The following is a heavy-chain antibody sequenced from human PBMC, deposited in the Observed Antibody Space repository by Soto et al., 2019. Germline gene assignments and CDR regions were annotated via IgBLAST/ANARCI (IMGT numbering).Heavy chain of an antibody. J-gene: IGHJ6*02. CDR1: GYTFTNYD. D-gene: IGHD5-12*01. CDR3: ARKGRDGYSNYYYSGMDV. CDR2: MSPKSGSR. V-gene: IGHV1-8*01. Sequence: ASVKVSCKASGYTFTNYDINWVRQATGQGLEWMGWMSPKSGSRGNAQKFQGRVTMTTDSSISTAYMELSGLRSEDTAVYFCARKGRDGYSNYYYSGMDVGGQGTTVTVS.